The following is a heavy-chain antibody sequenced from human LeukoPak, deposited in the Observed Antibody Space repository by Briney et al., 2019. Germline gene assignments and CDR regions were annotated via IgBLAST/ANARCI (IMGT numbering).Heavy chain of an antibody. J-gene: IGHJ4*02. Sequence: GGSLRLSCAASGFTVSSNYMSWVRQAPGKGLEWVSVIYSGGSTYYADSVKGRFTISRDNSKNTLYLQMNSLRAEDTDVYYCARDNDYEGIDYWGQGTLVTVSS. CDR2: IYSGGST. D-gene: IGHD4-17*01. CDR1: GFTVSSNY. V-gene: IGHV3-53*01. CDR3: ARDNDYEGIDY.